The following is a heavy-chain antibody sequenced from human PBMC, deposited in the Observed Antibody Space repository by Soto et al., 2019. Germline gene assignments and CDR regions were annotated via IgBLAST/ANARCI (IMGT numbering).Heavy chain of an antibody. Sequence: PGGSLRLSCAASEFRFSDYSMNWVRQAPGRGLEWVSYISSSSFTIHYADSVEGRFAISRDNSKNTLFLQMNNLRAEDTAVYYCARDNWGFDCWGQGTLVTVSS. CDR3: ARDNWGFDC. CDR2: ISSSSFTI. D-gene: IGHD7-27*01. J-gene: IGHJ4*02. V-gene: IGHV3-48*01. CDR1: EFRFSDYS.